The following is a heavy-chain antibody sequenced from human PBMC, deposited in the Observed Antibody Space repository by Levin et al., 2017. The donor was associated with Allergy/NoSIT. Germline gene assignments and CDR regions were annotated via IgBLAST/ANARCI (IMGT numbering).Heavy chain of an antibody. V-gene: IGHV5-51*01. D-gene: IGHD5-18*01. CDR2: IYPGDSDT. CDR1: GYSFTTYW. Sequence: NAGGSLRLSCKGSGYSFTTYWIGWVRQMPGKGLEWMGIIYPGDSDTRYSPSFQGQVTISADKSISTAYLQWSSLKASDSAIYHCARRHRYSYGPDFDYWGQGTLVTVSS. CDR3: ARRHRYSYGPDFDY. J-gene: IGHJ4*02.